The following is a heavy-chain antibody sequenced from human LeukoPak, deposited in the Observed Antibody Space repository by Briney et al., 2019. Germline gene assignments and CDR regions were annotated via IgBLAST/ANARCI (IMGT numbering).Heavy chain of an antibody. CDR1: GFTFSRYG. Sequence: GGSLRLSCAASGFTFSRYGMHWVRQAPGKGLEWVAVISYDGSNKYYADSVKGRFTISRDNSKNTLYLQMNSLRAEDTAVYYCAQDRTRDYDFWSGHYCGMDVWGQGTTVTASS. CDR3: AQDRTRDYDFWSGHYCGMDV. CDR2: ISYDGSNK. D-gene: IGHD3-3*01. V-gene: IGHV3-30*18. J-gene: IGHJ6*02.